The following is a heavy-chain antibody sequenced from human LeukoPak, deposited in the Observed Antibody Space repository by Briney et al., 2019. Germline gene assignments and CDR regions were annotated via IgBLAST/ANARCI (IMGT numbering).Heavy chain of an antibody. J-gene: IGHJ3*02. CDR1: GFTFSTYA. Sequence: PGRSLRLSCAASGFTFSTYAMHWVRQAPGKGLEWVANIKQDGSEKYYVDSVKGRFTISRDNAKNSLYLQMNSLRAEDTAVYYCARGGEKYYYDSSGYYYPTVAHDAFDIWGQGTMVTVSS. D-gene: IGHD3-22*01. CDR2: IKQDGSEK. CDR3: ARGGEKYYYDSSGYYYPTVAHDAFDI. V-gene: IGHV3-7*01.